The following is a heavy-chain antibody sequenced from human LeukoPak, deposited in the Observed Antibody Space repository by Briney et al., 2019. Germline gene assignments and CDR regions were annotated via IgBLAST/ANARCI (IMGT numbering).Heavy chain of an antibody. J-gene: IGHJ5*02. V-gene: IGHV3-48*03. CDR3: ARETGEGSSFGWFDP. D-gene: IGHD6-13*01. Sequence: GGSLRLSCAASGFTFSSYEMNWVRQAPGKGLEWVSYISSSDNIAYYADSVKGRFTISRDNAKNSLYLQMNSLRAEDTAVYYCARETGEGSSFGWFDPWGQGTLVTVSS. CDR1: GFTFSSYE. CDR2: ISSSDNIA.